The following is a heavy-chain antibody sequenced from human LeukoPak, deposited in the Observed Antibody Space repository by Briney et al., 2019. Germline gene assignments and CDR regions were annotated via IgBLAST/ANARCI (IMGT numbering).Heavy chain of an antibody. CDR2: ISTTGST. V-gene: IGHV4-4*07. J-gene: IGHJ4*02. CDR1: GVAISDYF. Sequence: SETLSLTCSVSGVAISDYFWSWIRQPAGRDLGWIGRISTTGSTYFNPSLQGRVRMSVDSSKTHFSLRLSSVTAADTAVYYCARSPSTIGWNWGYYFDFWGQGHLVTVSS. D-gene: IGHD1-7*01. CDR3: ARSPSTIGWNWGYYFDF.